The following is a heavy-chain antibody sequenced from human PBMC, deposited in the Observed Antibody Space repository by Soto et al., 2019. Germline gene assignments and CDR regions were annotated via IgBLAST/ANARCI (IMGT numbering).Heavy chain of an antibody. D-gene: IGHD3-22*01. CDR2: IYSVGST. J-gene: IGHJ1*01. V-gene: IGHV3-53*01. Sequence: EVQLVESGGGLIQPGGSLRLSCAASGFTVSSNYMSWIRQAPGKGLEWVSVIYSVGSTYYADSVKGRFTISRDNSKNTLYLQMNSLRAEDTAVYYCARDRVESGYPEYFQHWGQGTVVTVSS. CDR3: ARDRVESGYPEYFQH. CDR1: GFTVSSNY.